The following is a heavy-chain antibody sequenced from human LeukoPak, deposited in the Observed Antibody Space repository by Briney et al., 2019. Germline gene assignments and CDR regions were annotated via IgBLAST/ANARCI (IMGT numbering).Heavy chain of an antibody. CDR2: INHSGST. CDR1: GGSFSGYY. Sequence: KPSETLSLTCAVYGGSFSGYYWSWIRQPPGKGLEWIGEINHSGSTNYNPSLKSRVTISVDTSKNQFSLKLSSVTAADTAVYYCARGDYYDSSGYFPSWGQGTLATVSS. D-gene: IGHD3-22*01. J-gene: IGHJ5*02. V-gene: IGHV4-34*01. CDR3: ARGDYYDSSGYFPS.